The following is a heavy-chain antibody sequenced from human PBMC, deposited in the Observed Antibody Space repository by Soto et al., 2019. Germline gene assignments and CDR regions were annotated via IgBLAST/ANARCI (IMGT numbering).Heavy chain of an antibody. Sequence: QITLKESGPTLVKPTQTLTLTCTFSGFSLSTSGVGVGWIRQPPGKVLEWLALIYWDDDKRYSPGLKSRLTITKDTSKNQVVLRMTNMDPVDTATYFCAKSRDAYSQFDHWGQGTLVTVSS. CDR1: GFSLSTSGVG. D-gene: IGHD4-4*01. V-gene: IGHV2-5*02. J-gene: IGHJ4*02. CDR2: IYWDDDK. CDR3: AKSRDAYSQFDH.